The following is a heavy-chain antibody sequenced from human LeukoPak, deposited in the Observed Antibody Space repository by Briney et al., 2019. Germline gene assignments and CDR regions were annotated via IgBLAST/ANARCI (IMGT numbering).Heavy chain of an antibody. CDR3: ARDRYSSGWYGDFDC. D-gene: IGHD6-19*01. Sequence: GRSLRLSCAASGFTFNSYAMHWVRQAPGKGLEWVAVISSDGSNNYYADSVKGRFTISRDNPKNTLYLQVNSLRAEDTAVYYCARDRYSSGWYGDFDCWGQGTLVTVSS. V-gene: IGHV3-30-3*01. CDR2: ISSDGSNN. CDR1: GFTFNSYA. J-gene: IGHJ4*02.